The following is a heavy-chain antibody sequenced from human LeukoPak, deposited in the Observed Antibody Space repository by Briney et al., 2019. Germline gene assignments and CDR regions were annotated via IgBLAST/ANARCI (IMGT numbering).Heavy chain of an antibody. J-gene: IGHJ4*02. D-gene: IGHD1-14*01. CDR3: ATETNGRHYDY. V-gene: IGHV3-21*06. Sequence: GGSLRLSCTASGLTFSTSGFNWVRQAPGKGLEWVASIGPTGSDRYHADSIKGRFTISRDNANNFLYRQMNSLRAEDTAVYYCATETNGRHYDYWGQGTLLTVSS. CDR2: IGPTGSDR. CDR1: GLTFSTSG.